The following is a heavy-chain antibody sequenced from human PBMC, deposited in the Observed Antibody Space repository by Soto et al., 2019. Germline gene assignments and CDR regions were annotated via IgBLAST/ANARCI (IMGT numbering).Heavy chain of an antibody. D-gene: IGHD6-19*01. V-gene: IGHV3-30-3*01. Sequence: QMQLVESGGGVVQPGESLRLSCAASGFTFNYYPMHWVRQTPGKGLEWVAVISFDGSNKFYADSVKGRFTVSRDNSKNMLYLQLNSLRPEDAAVYYCARLPGALVAVLYIYPLDGREAMSDVDVW. J-gene: IGHJ6*01. CDR2: ISFDGSNK. CDR3: ARLPGALVAVLYIYPLDGREAMSDVDV. CDR1: GFTFNYYP.